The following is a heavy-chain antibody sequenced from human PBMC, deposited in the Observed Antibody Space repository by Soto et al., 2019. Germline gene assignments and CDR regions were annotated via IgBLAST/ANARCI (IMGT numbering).Heavy chain of an antibody. V-gene: IGHV1-18*01. J-gene: IGHJ4*01. CDR3: ARTVEYDSIPYYYADF. CDR1: GYTFNTYA. Sequence: SVKVSCKASGYTFNTYAIPWVRQAPGHGLEWMGWISGYNGNTNYAQTLQGRGTMTTDTSTSTAYLELRSLRSDDTAVYYCARTVEYDSIPYYYADFWGQGTLVTVSS. CDR2: ISGYNGNT. D-gene: IGHD2-21*01.